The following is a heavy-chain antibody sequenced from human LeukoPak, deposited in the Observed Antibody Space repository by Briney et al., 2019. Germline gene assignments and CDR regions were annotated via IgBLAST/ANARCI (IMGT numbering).Heavy chain of an antibody. CDR2: INSDGSST. J-gene: IGHJ3*02. D-gene: IGHD6-13*01. V-gene: IGHV3-74*01. CDR1: GFTFSSYW. CDR3: ARGRVTIAAAGRDAFDI. Sequence: GGSLRLSCAGSGFTFSSYWMHWVRQAPGKGLVWVSRINSDGSSTSYADSVKGRFTISRDNAKNTLYLQMNSLRAEDTAVYYCARGRVTIAAAGRDAFDIWGQGTMVTVSS.